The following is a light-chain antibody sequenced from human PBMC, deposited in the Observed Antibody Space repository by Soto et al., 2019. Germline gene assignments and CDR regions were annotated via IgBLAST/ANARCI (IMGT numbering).Light chain of an antibody. J-gene: IGLJ3*02. CDR2: EVT. V-gene: IGLV2-14*01. Sequence: QSALTQPASVSGSPGQSITLSCTGTSSDVGAYNYVSWYQQHPGKAPKLMIYEVTNRPSGVSTRFSGSKSGNTASLTISGLQAEDEAAYYCSSYTSSNSWVFGGGTKLTVL. CDR1: SSDVGAYNY. CDR3: SSYTSSNSWV.